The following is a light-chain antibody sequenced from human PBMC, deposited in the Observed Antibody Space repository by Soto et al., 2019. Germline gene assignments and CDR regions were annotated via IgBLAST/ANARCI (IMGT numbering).Light chain of an antibody. Sequence: DMAMTQSPATLSVSPGERATLSCRASQSISSNLAWYQQKPGQSPRLLIYGASTRATGVPARFSGSGSGTEFTLTISSLQSEDFAVYSCQQYNSCPPELFTFGPGTKVDIK. CDR1: QSISSN. J-gene: IGKJ3*01. CDR2: GAS. V-gene: IGKV3-15*01. CDR3: QQYNSCPPELFT.